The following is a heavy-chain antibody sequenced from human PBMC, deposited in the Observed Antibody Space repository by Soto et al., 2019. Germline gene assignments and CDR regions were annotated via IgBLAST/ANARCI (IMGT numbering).Heavy chain of an antibody. D-gene: IGHD3-16*01. J-gene: IGHJ6*02. CDR2: ISTYSGNT. CDR3: AMVDNYVTPTPQDV. Sequence: QVQLVQSGDEVRKPGSSVKVSCKASGYIFVNYGIAWVRQAPGQGLEWMGWISTYSGNTHYASKVQGRLTMTTDTSTSTAYMDLGSLTSDDTAVYYCAMVDNYVTPTPQDVWGQGTTVNVSS. CDR1: GYIFVNYG. V-gene: IGHV1-18*01.